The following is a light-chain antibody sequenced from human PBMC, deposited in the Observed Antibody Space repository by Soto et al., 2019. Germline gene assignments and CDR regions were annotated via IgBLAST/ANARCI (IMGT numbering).Light chain of an antibody. Sequence: QSALTQPASVSGTPEQSITISCTGTSSDIGNYNFVSWYQQHPGKAPKLMIYEVSSRPSGVSNRFSGSKSGNTASLTISGLQAEDEADYYCSSYTITTALVFGTGTKVTVL. J-gene: IGLJ1*01. CDR2: EVS. CDR1: SSDIGNYNF. CDR3: SSYTITTALV. V-gene: IGLV2-14*03.